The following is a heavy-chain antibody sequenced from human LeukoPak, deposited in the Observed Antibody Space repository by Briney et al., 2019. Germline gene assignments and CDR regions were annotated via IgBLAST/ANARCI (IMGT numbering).Heavy chain of an antibody. CDR1: GGTFSSYA. V-gene: IGHV1-69*06. Sequence: SVKVSCKASGGTFSSYAISWVRQAPGQGLEWMGGIIPIFGTANYAQKFPGRVTITADKSTSTAYMELSSLRSEDAAVYYCARDAYGSGSYGGLYGMDVWGKGTTVTVSS. CDR2: IIPIFGTA. J-gene: IGHJ6*04. CDR3: ARDAYGSGSYGGLYGMDV. D-gene: IGHD3-10*01.